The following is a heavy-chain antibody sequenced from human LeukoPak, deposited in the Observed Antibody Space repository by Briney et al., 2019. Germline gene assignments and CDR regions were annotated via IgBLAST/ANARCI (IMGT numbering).Heavy chain of an antibody. J-gene: IGHJ4*02. Sequence: SETPSLTCAVYGGSFSDYYWTWIRQPPGKGLEWIGEIHHSGSTNYKPSLKSRVTISVDTSKNQFSLKLTSLTAADTAVYYCARVVGRYYKIDFWGQGTPVTVSS. CDR1: GGSFSDYY. CDR3: ARVVGRYYKIDF. CDR2: IHHSGST. V-gene: IGHV4-34*01. D-gene: IGHD1-26*01.